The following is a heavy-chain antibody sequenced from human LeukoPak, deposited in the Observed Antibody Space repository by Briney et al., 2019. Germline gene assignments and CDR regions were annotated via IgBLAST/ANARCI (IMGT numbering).Heavy chain of an antibody. D-gene: IGHD3-9*01. J-gene: IGHJ4*02. Sequence: SQTLSLTCTVSGGSISSGGYYWSWIRQHPGKGLEWIGYTYYSGITYYNPSLKSRVTISVDTSKNQFSLKLSSVTAADTAVYYCARSSYYDILTGYYRPFDYWGQGTLVTVSS. CDR2: TYYSGIT. CDR1: GGSISSGGYY. V-gene: IGHV4-31*03. CDR3: ARSSYYDILTGYYRPFDY.